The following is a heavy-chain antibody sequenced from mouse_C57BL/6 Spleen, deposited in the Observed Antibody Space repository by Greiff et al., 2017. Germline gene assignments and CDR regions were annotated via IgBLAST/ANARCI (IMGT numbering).Heavy chain of an antibody. CDR3: AGGGFITTVVGGY. J-gene: IGHJ2*01. CDR1: GYAFSSSW. D-gene: IGHD1-1*01. CDR2: IYPGDGDT. V-gene: IGHV1-82*01. Sequence: QVQLKQPGPELVKPGASVKISCKASGYAFSSSWMNWVKQRPGKGLEWIGRIYPGDGDTNYNGKFKGKATLTADKSSSTAYMQLSSLTSEDSAVYFCAGGGFITTVVGGYWGQGTTLTVSS.